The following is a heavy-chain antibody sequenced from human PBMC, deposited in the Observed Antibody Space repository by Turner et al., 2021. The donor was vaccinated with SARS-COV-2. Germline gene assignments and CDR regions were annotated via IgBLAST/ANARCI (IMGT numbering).Heavy chain of an antibody. J-gene: IGHJ4*02. CDR1: GGSISSGGYY. CDR3: ARDYGGNSNYFDY. D-gene: IGHD4-17*01. CDR2: IYYSGST. V-gene: IGHV4-31*03. Sequence: QVQLQESGPGLVKPSQTLSLTCTFSGGSISSGGYYWSWIRQHPGKGLEWIGYIYYSGSTYYNPSPKSRVTISVDTSKNQFSLKLSSVTAADTAVYYCARDYGGNSNYFDYWGQGTLVTVSS.